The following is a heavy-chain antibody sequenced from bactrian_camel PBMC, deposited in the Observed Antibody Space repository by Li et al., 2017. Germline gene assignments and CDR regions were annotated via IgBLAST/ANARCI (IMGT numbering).Heavy chain of an antibody. CDR1: GTALNRCG. CDR2: LLRGGAV. CDR3: AAQWGWRCEY. D-gene: IGHD1*01. J-gene: IGHJ4*01. Sequence: HVQLVESGGDTVQAGGSLKLSCVASGTALNRCGMEWYRQAPGKDREQVATLLRGGAVNYADSVAGRFTISQDDAKNKLYLQMNSLKTEDTARYFCAAQWGWRCEYWGQGTQVTVS. V-gene: IGHV3S53*01.